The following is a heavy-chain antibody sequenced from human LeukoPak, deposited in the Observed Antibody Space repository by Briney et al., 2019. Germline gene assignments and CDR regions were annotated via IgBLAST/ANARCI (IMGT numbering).Heavy chain of an antibody. CDR1: GGSISSSSYY. CDR2: IYYSGST. CDR3: AREMYSSSEHDY. V-gene: IGHV4-39*07. Sequence: PSETLSLTCTVSGGSISSSSYYWGWIRQPPGKGLEWIGSIYYSGSTYYNPSLKSRVTISVDTSKNQFSLKLGSVTAADTAVYYCAREMYSSSEHDYWGQGTLVTVSS. D-gene: IGHD6-6*01. J-gene: IGHJ4*02.